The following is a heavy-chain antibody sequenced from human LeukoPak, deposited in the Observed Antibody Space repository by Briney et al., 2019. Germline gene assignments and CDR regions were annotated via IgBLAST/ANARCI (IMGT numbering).Heavy chain of an antibody. Sequence: SETLSLTCAVSGYPLAKNYYWAWIRKPPGKGLKWFGRIYGTRSTSYNPSLMNRVTMSVDTSRNHFSLQLTSVTAADTAVYYCARYDSRGSASTRFDYWGQGILVTISS. J-gene: IGHJ4*02. D-gene: IGHD3-16*01. CDR1: GYPLAKNYY. CDR2: IYGTRST. V-gene: IGHV4-38-2*01. CDR3: ARYDSRGSASTRFDY.